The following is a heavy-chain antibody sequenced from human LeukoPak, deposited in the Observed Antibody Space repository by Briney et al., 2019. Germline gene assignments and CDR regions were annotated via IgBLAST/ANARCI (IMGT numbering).Heavy chain of an antibody. V-gene: IGHV3-7*01. CDR3: ARDVNMGSSWRFDY. Sequence: GGSLRLSCAASGFTFSSYWMSWVRQAPGKGLEWVANIKQDGSEKYYVDSVKGRFTISRDNAKNSLYLQMNSLRAEDTAVYYCARDVNMGSSWRFDYWGQGTLVTVSS. D-gene: IGHD6-13*01. CDR2: IKQDGSEK. CDR1: GFTFSSYW. J-gene: IGHJ4*02.